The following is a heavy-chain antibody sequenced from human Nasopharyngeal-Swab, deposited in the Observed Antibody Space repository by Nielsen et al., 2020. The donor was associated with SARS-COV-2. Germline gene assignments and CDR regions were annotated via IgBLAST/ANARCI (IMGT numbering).Heavy chain of an antibody. D-gene: IGHD4-17*01. V-gene: IGHV3-30*03. CDR2: IAHDASNE. J-gene: IGHJ4*02. CDR3: ARDAPAHYGAFY. CDR1: GFTFSSFV. Sequence: GESLKISCAASGFTFSSFVMHWVRQAPGKGLEWVAFIAHDASNENYGDSVKGRFSISRDSSKNTLYLQMDSLRGEDTAVYYCARDAPAHYGAFYWGRGTLVTVSS.